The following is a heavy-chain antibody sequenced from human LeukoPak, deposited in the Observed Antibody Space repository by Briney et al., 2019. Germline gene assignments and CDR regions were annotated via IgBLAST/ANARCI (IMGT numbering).Heavy chain of an antibody. CDR3: AKERDCSGGSCYWLFGY. D-gene: IGHD2-15*01. V-gene: IGHV3-23*01. CDR2: ISGSGGST. CDR1: GFTFSSYG. Sequence: GGSLRLSCAASGFTFSSYGMSWVRQAPGKGLEWVSSISGSGGSTYYADSVQGRFTISRDNSNKMVYLQMNSLRAADTAVHYCAKERDCSGGSCYWLFGYWGQGTLVTVSS. J-gene: IGHJ4*02.